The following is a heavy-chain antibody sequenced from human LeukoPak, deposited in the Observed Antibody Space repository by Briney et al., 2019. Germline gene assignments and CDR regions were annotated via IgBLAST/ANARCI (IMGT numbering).Heavy chain of an antibody. D-gene: IGHD6-13*01. V-gene: IGHV1-2*02. CDR3: ARTLYSSSWYEINWFDP. CDR2: INPNSGGT. Sequence: GASVKVSCKASGYTFTGYYMHWVRQAPGQGLEWMGWINPNSGGTNYAQKFQGRVTMTRDTSISTAYMELSRLRSDDTAVYYCARTLYSSSWYEINWFDPWGQGTLVTVSS. J-gene: IGHJ5*02. CDR1: GYTFTGYY.